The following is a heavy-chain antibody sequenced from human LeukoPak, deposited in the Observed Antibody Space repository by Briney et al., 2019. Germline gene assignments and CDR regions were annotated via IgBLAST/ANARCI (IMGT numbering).Heavy chain of an antibody. CDR1: GFTFSDYY. J-gene: IGHJ6*03. V-gene: IGHV3-11*04. Sequence: GGSLRLSCAASGFTFSDYYMSWMRQAPGKGLEWVSYISSSGSTIYYADSEKGRFTISRDNAKNSLYLQMNSLRAEDTAVYYFAREGEGAARPYYYYYMDVWGKGTTVTVSS. CDR2: ISSSGSTI. D-gene: IGHD6-6*01. CDR3: AREGEGAARPYYYYYMDV.